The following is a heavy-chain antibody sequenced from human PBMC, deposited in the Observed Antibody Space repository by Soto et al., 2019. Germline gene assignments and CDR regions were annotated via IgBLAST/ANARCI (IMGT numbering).Heavy chain of an antibody. CDR1: GYTFTTYW. J-gene: IGHJ4*02. CDR3: AVSGDQVGRYFHH. Sequence: ESLKISCKGSGYTFTTYWIGWVRQMPGKGLGWMWTVFPCDSDTRYSPSFQGQVTISADRSISTADLQWSSLKPSDTAMYYCAVSGDQVGRYFHHWGPGTLVTFSS. D-gene: IGHD3-10*02. V-gene: IGHV5-51*01. CDR2: VFPCDSDT.